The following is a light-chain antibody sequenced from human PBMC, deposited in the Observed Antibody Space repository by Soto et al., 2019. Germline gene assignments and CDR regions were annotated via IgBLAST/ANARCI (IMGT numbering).Light chain of an antibody. Sequence: DIQMTQSPSSLSASVGDTVTITCRPSQFISTYLNWYQQKPGKAPNLLIYTTSSLHSGVPSRFSGSGSGTEFTLTISSLEPEDFAIYYCQQRQYWPPITFGQGTRLEI. J-gene: IGKJ5*01. V-gene: IGKV1-39*01. CDR2: TTS. CDR3: QQRQYWPPIT. CDR1: QFISTY.